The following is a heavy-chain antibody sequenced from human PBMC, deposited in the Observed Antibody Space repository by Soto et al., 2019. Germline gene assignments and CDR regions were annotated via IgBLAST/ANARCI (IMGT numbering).Heavy chain of an antibody. Sequence: SVKTSCKAPVYTITPNYLLLVRQAPGQGLEWMGRINPSGNTNYAQRFQGRVTMTWDASLNTAYLELSSLKSEDTAVYYCERPPGSLSDWYYFESWGQGTLVTVSS. CDR2: INPSGNT. V-gene: IGHV1-2*02. D-gene: IGHD3-9*01. CDR1: VYTITPNY. J-gene: IGHJ4*02. CDR3: ERPPGSLSDWYYFES.